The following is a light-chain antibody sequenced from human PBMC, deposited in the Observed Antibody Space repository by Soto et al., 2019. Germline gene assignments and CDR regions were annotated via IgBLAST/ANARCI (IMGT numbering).Light chain of an antibody. V-gene: IGLV2-14*03. CDR2: DVS. Sequence: QSALTQPASVSGSPGQSITISCTGTSSDVGAYNYVSWYQQHPGKAPKLMIYDVSSRPSGVSNRFSGSKSGNTASLTISGLQAEEEDDYYCSSYTSGSTYVFGTGTKLTVL. J-gene: IGLJ1*01. CDR1: SSDVGAYNY. CDR3: SSYTSGSTYV.